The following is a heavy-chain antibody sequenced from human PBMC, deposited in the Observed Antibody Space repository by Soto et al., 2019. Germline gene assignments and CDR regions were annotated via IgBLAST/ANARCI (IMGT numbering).Heavy chain of an antibody. CDR2: ISGSGGST. CDR3: AKAFVGATTYYYGMDV. Sequence: GGSLRLSCAASGFIFSSYAMSWVRQAPGKGLEWVSAISGSGGSTYYADSVKGRFTISRDNSKNTLSLQMNSLRTEDTAAFYCAKAFVGATTYYYGMDVWGQGTMGTVSS. V-gene: IGHV3-23*01. CDR1: GFIFSSYA. D-gene: IGHD1-26*01. J-gene: IGHJ6*02.